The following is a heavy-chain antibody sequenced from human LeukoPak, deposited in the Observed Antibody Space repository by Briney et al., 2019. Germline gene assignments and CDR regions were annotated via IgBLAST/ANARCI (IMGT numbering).Heavy chain of an antibody. V-gene: IGHV4-39*01. CDR3: ASTTPGGVWSGYLPNDY. J-gene: IGHJ4*02. CDR1: GGSISSSSYY. CDR2: IYYSGST. D-gene: IGHD3-3*01. Sequence: SETLSLTCTVSGGSISSSSYYWGWIRQPPGKGQEWIGSIYYSGSTYYNPSLKSRVTISVDTSKNQFSLKLSSVTAADTAVYYCASTTPGGVWSGYLPNDYWGQGTLVTVSS.